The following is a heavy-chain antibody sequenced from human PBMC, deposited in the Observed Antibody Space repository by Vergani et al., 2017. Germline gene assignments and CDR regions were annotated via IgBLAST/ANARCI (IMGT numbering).Heavy chain of an antibody. D-gene: IGHD6-13*01. CDR3: ARVRSIAAAGVDY. CDR2: IYSGGST. CDR1: GFTVSSNY. J-gene: IGHJ4*02. V-gene: IGHV3-53*01. Sequence: EVQLVESGGGLIQPGGSLRLSCAASGFTVSSNYMSWVRQAPGKGLEWVSVIYSGGSTYYADSVKGRFTISRDNSKNTLYLQMNSLRAEDTAVYYCARVRSIAAAGVDYWGQGTLVTVSS.